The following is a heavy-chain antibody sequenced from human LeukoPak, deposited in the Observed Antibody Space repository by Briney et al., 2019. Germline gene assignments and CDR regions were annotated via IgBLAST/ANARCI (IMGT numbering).Heavy chain of an antibody. V-gene: IGHV3-64*01. J-gene: IGHJ3*01. Sequence: GGSLRLSCAGSGLTFSSYAMYWVRQAPGKGLEYVSFISTNGDSTDYANSVKGRFTISRDNSQNTLFLQMGSLRPEDTAVYYCARARGAYSYEAFDLWGQGTMVAVSS. CDR3: ARARGAYSYEAFDL. CDR1: GLTFSSYA. D-gene: IGHD2-15*01. CDR2: ISTNGDST.